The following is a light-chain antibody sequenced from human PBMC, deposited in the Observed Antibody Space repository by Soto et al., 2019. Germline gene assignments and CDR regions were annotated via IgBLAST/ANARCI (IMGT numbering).Light chain of an antibody. CDR3: QQYNNWPRT. CDR1: GSVSSD. CDR2: GAS. J-gene: IGKJ5*01. V-gene: IGKV3-15*01. Sequence: DIVMTQSPATLSVSPGDRTTLPCRTSGSVSSDLAWYQQKPGQAPRLLISGASTRATGIPARFSGSGSGTEFTLTITILQSEDFAVYYCQQYNNWPRTFGQGTRLDIK.